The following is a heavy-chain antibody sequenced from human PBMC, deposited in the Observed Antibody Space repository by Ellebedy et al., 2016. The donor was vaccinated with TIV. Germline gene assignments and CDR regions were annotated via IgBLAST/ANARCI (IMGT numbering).Heavy chain of an antibody. CDR3: AKGRRMVYSTGGLDY. Sequence: GESLKISCAASGFTFTSYAMNWVRQAPGKGLEWVSAISGSDGSTYYADSVKGRFTISRDNSKNTLYLQMNSLRAEDTAVYYCAKGRRMVYSTGGLDYWGQGTLVTVSS. CDR2: ISGSDGST. J-gene: IGHJ4*02. V-gene: IGHV3-23*01. D-gene: IGHD2-8*01. CDR1: GFTFTSYA.